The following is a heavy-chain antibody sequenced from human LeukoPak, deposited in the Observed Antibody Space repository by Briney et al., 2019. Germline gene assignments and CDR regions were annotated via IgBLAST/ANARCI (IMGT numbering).Heavy chain of an antibody. CDR2: ISSSSSTI. Sequence: PGGSLRLSCAASGFTFSSYGMSWVRQAPGKGLEWVSYISSSSSTIYYADSVKGRFTISRDNAKNSLYLQMNSLRVEDTAIYYCARVYFWESAEPDYWGQGTLVTVS. J-gene: IGHJ4*02. CDR3: ARVYFWESAEPDY. CDR1: GFTFSSYG. V-gene: IGHV3-48*01. D-gene: IGHD1-26*01.